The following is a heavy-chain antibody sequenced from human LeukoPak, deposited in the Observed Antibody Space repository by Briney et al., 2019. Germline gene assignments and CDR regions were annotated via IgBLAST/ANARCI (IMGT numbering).Heavy chain of an antibody. D-gene: IGHD1-26*01. CDR1: GFTFSSYS. V-gene: IGHV3-48*04. J-gene: IGHJ4*02. CDR2: ISSSSSTI. Sequence: GGSLRLSCAASGFTFSSYSMNWVRQAPGKGLEWVSYISSSSSTIYYADSVKGRFTISRDNAKNSLYLQMNSLRAEDTAVYFCARGSISGTYSLFDYWGQGTLVTVSS. CDR3: ARGSISGTYSLFDY.